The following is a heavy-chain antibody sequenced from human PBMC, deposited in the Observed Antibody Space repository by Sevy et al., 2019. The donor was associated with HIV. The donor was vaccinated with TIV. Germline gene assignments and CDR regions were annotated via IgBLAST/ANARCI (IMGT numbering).Heavy chain of an antibody. CDR2: VYHSGTT. CDR3: ARVPVQLERPYYFDY. D-gene: IGHD1-1*01. V-gene: IGHV4-4*02. CDR1: DGSISSGYW. J-gene: IGHJ4*02. Sequence: SETLSLTCAASDGSISSGYWWSRVRQPPGKRLERIGEVYHSGTTNYNTSLKSRVTISVDKSKNQFSLKLTSVTAADTAVYYCARVPVQLERPYYFDYWGQGTLVTVSS.